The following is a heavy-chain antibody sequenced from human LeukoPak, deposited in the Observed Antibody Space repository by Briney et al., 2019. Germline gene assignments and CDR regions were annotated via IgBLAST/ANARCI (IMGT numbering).Heavy chain of an antibody. V-gene: IGHV4-34*01. CDR1: GGSFSGYY. CDR2: INHSGST. J-gene: IGHJ6*03. CDR3: ARRYSSSTYYDYYMDV. D-gene: IGHD6-13*01. Sequence: SETLSLTCAVYGGSFSGYYWSWIRQPPGKGLEWIGEINHSGSTNYNPSLKSRVTISVDTSKYQFSLKLSSVTAADTAVYYCARRYSSSTYYDYYMDVWGKGTTVTVSS.